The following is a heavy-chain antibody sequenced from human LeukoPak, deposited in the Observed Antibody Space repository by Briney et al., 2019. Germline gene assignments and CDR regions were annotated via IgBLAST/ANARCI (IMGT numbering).Heavy chain of an antibody. Sequence: SVKVSCKASGGTFSSYAISWVRQAPGQGLGWMGGIIPIFGTAHYAHQFQGRVTITTDESTSTAYMVLSSRRPEDTAVYYCARGECSSTSCYADDHWGQGTLVTVSS. CDR1: GGTFSSYA. V-gene: IGHV1-69*05. CDR2: IIPIFGTA. J-gene: IGHJ4*02. CDR3: ARGECSSTSCYADDH. D-gene: IGHD2-2*01.